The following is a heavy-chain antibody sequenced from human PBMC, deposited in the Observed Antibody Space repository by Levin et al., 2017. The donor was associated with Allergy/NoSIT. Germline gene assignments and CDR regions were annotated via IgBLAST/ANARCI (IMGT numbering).Heavy chain of an antibody. Sequence: GESLKISCAASGFTFSSYSMNWVRQAPGKGLEWVSSISSSSSYIYYADSVKGRFTISRDNAKNSLYLQMNSLRAEDTAVYYCARDSSSWQILDYWGQGTLVTVSS. CDR1: GFTFSSYS. D-gene: IGHD6-13*01. CDR3: ARDSSSWQILDY. V-gene: IGHV3-21*01. CDR2: ISSSSSYI. J-gene: IGHJ4*02.